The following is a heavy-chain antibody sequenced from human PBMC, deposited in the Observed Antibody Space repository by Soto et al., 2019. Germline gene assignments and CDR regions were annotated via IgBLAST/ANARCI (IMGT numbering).Heavy chain of an antibody. CDR3: AKDPLRESLGYYFDY. V-gene: IGHV3-23*01. CDR2: LSGSGGST. J-gene: IGHJ4*02. D-gene: IGHD3-16*01. CDR1: GFTFSSDA. Sequence: EVQLLESGGGVVQPGGSLRLSCAASGFTFSSDAMSWVRQAPGKGLEWVSALSGSGGSTYYADSVKGRFTSSRDTSKNTLYLHMKSLRAVDTAVYYCAKDPLRESLGYYFDYWGQGTLVTVSS.